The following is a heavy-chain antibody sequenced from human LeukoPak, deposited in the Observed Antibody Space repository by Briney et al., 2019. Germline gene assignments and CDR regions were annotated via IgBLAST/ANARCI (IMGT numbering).Heavy chain of an antibody. CDR2: IIPILGIA. J-gene: IGHJ6*02. V-gene: IGHV1-69*04. CDR3: AARHGYTYGYDAYGMDD. Sequence: SVKVSCKASGGTFSTYAISWVRQAPGQGLEWMGRIIPILGIANYAQKFQGRVTITADKSTSTAYMELSSLRSEDTAVYYCAARHGYTYGYDAYGMDDWGQGTTVTVSS. D-gene: IGHD5-18*01. CDR1: GGTFSTYA.